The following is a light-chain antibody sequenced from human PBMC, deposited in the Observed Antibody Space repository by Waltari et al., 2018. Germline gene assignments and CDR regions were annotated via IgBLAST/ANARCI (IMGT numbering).Light chain of an antibody. CDR1: SNDVGSSNF. V-gene: IGLV2-23*01. CDR3: CAYAGKV. CDR2: GDT. Sequence: QSALTQPASVSGSPGQSATISCTGTSNDVGSSNFFSWYQQHPGKAPKLIIHGDTARPSGVSDRFSGSKSANGASLTISGLQAEDEAHYYRCAYAGKVFGGGTRLTVL. J-gene: IGLJ3*02.